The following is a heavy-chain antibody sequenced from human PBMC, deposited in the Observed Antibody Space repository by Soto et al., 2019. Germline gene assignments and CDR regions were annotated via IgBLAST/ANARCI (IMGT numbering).Heavy chain of an antibody. CDR1: GFTFSSNR. J-gene: IGHJ5*01. CDR3: AKDLSRWPHYAFDS. CDR2: ISSSSSSI. Sequence: GGSLRLSCVASGFTFSSNRMNWVRQAPGKGLEWVSFISSSSSSIYYADSVKGRFTISRDNSKNALYMQMNGLRPEDTAVYYCAKDLSRWPHYAFDSWGQGTLVTVSS. V-gene: IGHV3-48*01. D-gene: IGHD4-17*01.